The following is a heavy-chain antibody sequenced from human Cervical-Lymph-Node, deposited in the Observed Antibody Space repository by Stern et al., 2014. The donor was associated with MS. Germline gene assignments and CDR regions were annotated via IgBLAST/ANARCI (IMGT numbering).Heavy chain of an antibody. J-gene: IGHJ6*02. D-gene: IGHD4-17*01. V-gene: IGHV1-69*01. Sequence: VKLVESGAEVKKPGSSVKVSCKASGGTFSGLALNWGRQAPGQGLEWVGGIIPILATPNYAHTVRGRNTITSDAYTSTLHIELGSLRSDDTAVYYCGTPTTVTVGIMDVWGQGTTVTVSS. CDR3: GTPTTVTVGIMDV. CDR1: GGTFSGLA. CDR2: IIPILATP.